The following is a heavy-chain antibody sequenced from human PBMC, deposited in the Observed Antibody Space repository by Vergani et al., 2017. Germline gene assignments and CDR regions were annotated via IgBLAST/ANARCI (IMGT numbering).Heavy chain of an antibody. CDR3: AKDIGGHVDY. D-gene: IGHD1-26*01. Sequence: QVQLVESGGGVVQAGRSLRLSCAASGFTFSSYGMHWVRQAPGKGLGWVAVIWYDGSNKYYADSVKGRFTISRDNSKNTLYLQMNSLRAEDTAVYYCAKDIGGHVDYWGQGTLVTVSS. J-gene: IGHJ4*02. CDR2: IWYDGSNK. CDR1: GFTFSSYG. V-gene: IGHV3-33*06.